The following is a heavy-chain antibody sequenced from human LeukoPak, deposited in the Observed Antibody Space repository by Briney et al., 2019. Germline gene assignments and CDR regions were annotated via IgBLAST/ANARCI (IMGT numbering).Heavy chain of an antibody. CDR1: GGSISSGSNF. CDR3: ARLSGSYLAGMDV. D-gene: IGHD1-26*01. J-gene: IGHJ6*02. V-gene: IGHV4-39*01. CDR2: VYYSGST. Sequence: SETLSLTCTVSGGSISSGSNFWGWIRQPPGKGLEWIGSVYYSGSTHYTPSLKSRVTMSVDTSKNQFSLKLSSVTAADTAVYYCARLSGSYLAGMDVWGQGTTVTVSS.